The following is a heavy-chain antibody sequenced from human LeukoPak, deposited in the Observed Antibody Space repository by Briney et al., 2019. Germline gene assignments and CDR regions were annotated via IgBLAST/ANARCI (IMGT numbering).Heavy chain of an antibody. CDR3: ARGARSGSYYSWFDP. Sequence: GGSLRLSCAASGFTFSSYSMNWVRQAPGKGLEWVSSISSSSSYIYYADSVKGRFTISRDNAKNSLYLQVNSLRAEDTAVYYCARGARSGSYYSWFDPWGQGTLVTVSS. J-gene: IGHJ5*02. D-gene: IGHD1-26*01. CDR2: ISSSSSYI. V-gene: IGHV3-21*01. CDR1: GFTFSSYS.